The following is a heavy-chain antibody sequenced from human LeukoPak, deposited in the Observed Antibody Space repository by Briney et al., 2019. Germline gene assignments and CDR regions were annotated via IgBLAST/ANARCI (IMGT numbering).Heavy chain of an antibody. D-gene: IGHD6-19*01. J-gene: IGHJ4*02. CDR1: GFTFSSYE. CDR3: ASSPVAGTVIDY. CDR2: ISSSGSTI. Sequence: PGGSLRLSCAASGFTFSSYEMNWVRQAPGEGLEWVSYISSSGSTIYYADSVKGRFTISRDNAKNSLYLQMNSLRAEDTAVYYCASSPVAGTVIDYWGQGTLVTVSS. V-gene: IGHV3-48*03.